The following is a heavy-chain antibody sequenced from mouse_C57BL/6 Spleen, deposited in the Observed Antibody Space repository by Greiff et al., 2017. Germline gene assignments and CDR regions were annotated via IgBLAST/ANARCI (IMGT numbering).Heavy chain of an antibody. J-gene: IGHJ1*03. Sequence: DVKLVESGGGLVKPGGSLKLSCAASGFTFSDYGMHWVRQAPEKGLEWVAYISSGSSTIYYADTVKGRFTISRDNAKNTLFLQMTSLRSEDTAMYYCARRDYYGYFDVWGTGTTVTVSS. CDR1: GFTFSDYG. V-gene: IGHV5-17*01. CDR3: ARRDYYGYFDV. D-gene: IGHD2-4*01. CDR2: ISSGSSTI.